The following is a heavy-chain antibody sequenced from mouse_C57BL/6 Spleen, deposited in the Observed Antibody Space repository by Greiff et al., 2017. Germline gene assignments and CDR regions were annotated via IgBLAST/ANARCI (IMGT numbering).Heavy chain of an antibody. CDR2: VNPGCGGA. CDR1: GYAFTNYL. CDR3: AKSLDYDDAMDY. V-gene: IGHV1-54*01. Sequence: VQLQESGAELVRPGTSVKVSCTASGYAFTNYLIEWVKQRPGQGLDLIGVVNPGCGGANYNEQFMGKATLTADKSSSTAYMQLSSLTSEDAAVYCCAKSLDYDDAMDYWGQGTSVTVSS. D-gene: IGHD2-4*01. J-gene: IGHJ4*01.